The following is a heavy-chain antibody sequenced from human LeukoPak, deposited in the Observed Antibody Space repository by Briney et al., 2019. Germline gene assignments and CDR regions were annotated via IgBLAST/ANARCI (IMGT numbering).Heavy chain of an antibody. V-gene: IGHV1-2*02. J-gene: IGHJ4*02. D-gene: IGHD2-21*01. CDR2: INPNTGDT. Sequence: ASVKVSCKASGYTFTNYGINWLRQAPGQGLEWMGWINPNTGDTHYAQKFQGRVTLTRDTSITTVYMELSRLTSDDTAIFYCAVAPGDYWGQGTLVTVSS. CDR1: GYTFTNYG. CDR3: AVAPGDY.